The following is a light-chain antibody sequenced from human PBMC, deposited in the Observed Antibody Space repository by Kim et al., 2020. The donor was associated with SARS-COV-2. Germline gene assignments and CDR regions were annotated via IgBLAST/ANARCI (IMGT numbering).Light chain of an antibody. CDR3: QSYDSSLSGSRV. J-gene: IGLJ3*02. Sequence: QPVLTQPPSVSGAPGQRVTISCTGSSSNIGAGYDVHWYQQVPGTAPKLLMYDNSNRPSGVPDRFSGSKSGTSASLAITGLQAEDEADYYCQSYDSSLSGSRVFGGGTKVTVL. V-gene: IGLV1-40*01. CDR1: SSNIGAGYD. CDR2: DNS.